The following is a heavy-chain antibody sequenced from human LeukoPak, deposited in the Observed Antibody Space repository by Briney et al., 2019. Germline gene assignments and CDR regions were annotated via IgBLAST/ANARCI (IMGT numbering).Heavy chain of an antibody. CDR1: GFTFSSYW. V-gene: IGHV3-74*03. D-gene: IGHD5-12*01. CDR2: INSDGSSI. Sequence: GGSLRLSCAASGFTFSSYWMHWARQDPGKGLVWVSRINSDGSSITYADSVKGRFTISRDNAKNTLYLQMNSLGVEDTAVYYCAREGRVSGYDFDSWGQGTLVTVSS. CDR3: AREGRVSGYDFDS. J-gene: IGHJ4*02.